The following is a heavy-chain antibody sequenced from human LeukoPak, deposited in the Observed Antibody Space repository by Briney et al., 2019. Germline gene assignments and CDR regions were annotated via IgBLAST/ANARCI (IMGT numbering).Heavy chain of an antibody. CDR3: ARDIGYSEYRKWFDP. D-gene: IGHD4-11*01. Sequence: SETLSLTCTVSGGSISSYYWSWIRQPPGKGLEWIGYIYYSGSTNYDPSLKSRVTISVDTSKNQFSLKLSSVTAADTAVYYCARDIGYSEYRKWFDPWGHGILVTVSS. CDR1: GGSISSYY. J-gene: IGHJ5*02. CDR2: IYYSGST. V-gene: IGHV4-59*01.